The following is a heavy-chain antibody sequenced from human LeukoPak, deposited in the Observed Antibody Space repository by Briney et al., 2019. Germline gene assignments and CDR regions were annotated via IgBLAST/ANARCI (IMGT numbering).Heavy chain of an antibody. CDR2: ISAYNGNT. CDR1: GYTFTSYG. CDR3: ARDLIPYVWGSYRFLDY. J-gene: IGHJ4*02. D-gene: IGHD3-16*02. Sequence: ASVKVSCKASGYTFTSYGISWVRQAPGQGLEWMGWISAYNGNTNYAQKPQGRVTMTTDTSTSTAYMELRSLRSDDTAVYYCARDLIPYVWGSYRFLDYWGQGTLVTVSS. V-gene: IGHV1-18*01.